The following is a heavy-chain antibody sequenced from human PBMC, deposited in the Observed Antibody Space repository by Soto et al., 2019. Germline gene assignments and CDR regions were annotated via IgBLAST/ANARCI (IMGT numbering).Heavy chain of an antibody. V-gene: IGHV1-2*04. J-gene: IGHJ6*02. Sequence: ASVKVSCKASGYTFTGYYIHWVRQAPGQGLEWVGWINPYSGGTNYAQNFQGWVTMTRDTSISTVYMELTRLRSDDTAVYYCARGNHSSGHYRYSMDVWGQGTTVTVSS. CDR1: GYTFTGYY. CDR2: INPYSGGT. CDR3: ARGNHSSGHYRYSMDV. D-gene: IGHD6-25*01.